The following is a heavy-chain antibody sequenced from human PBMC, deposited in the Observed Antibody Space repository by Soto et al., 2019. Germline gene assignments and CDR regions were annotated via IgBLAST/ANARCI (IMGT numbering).Heavy chain of an antibody. CDR2: ISTSGGST. J-gene: IGHJ4*02. Sequence: EVQLLESGGGLVQPGGSLRLSCTASGFTFRSSDMSWVRQAPGKGLEWVSGISTSGGSTYYADSVKGRFTISRDNSKNTLYLQMNSLRAGDTAVYYCARARRSWGYYNFDYWGQGTLVTVSS. CDR3: ARARRSWGYYNFDY. CDR1: GFTFRSSD. D-gene: IGHD3-10*01. V-gene: IGHV3-23*01.